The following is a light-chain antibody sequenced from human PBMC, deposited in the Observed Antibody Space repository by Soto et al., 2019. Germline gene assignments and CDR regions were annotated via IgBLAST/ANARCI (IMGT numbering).Light chain of an antibody. J-gene: IGKJ1*01. Sequence: EIVMTRSPATLSESPGERATLSCRASQSVSSDLAWYHQTPGQALRLLIYGACTRATGIPARCSSSGSRTKFTITINSLQSDEFAVVYCHLYNNCSPRTFGQGTKVDIK. CDR2: GAC. CDR1: QSVSSD. V-gene: IGKV3-15*01. CDR3: HLYNNCSPRT.